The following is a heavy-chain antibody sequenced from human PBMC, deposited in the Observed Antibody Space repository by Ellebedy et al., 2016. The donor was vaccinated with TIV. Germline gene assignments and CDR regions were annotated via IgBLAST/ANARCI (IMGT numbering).Heavy chain of an antibody. CDR1: GGSISTSY. CDR3: ARDRRGSYDY. D-gene: IGHD3-10*01. Sequence: MPGGSLRLSCTVSGGSISTSYWSWIRQTPEKGLQWIGYISNTGRTNYNPSLQSRVTISVDTSRNQFSLKLTSVTAADTAVYYCARDRRGSYDYWGQGTQITVSS. CDR2: ISNTGRT. V-gene: IGHV4-59*01. J-gene: IGHJ4*02.